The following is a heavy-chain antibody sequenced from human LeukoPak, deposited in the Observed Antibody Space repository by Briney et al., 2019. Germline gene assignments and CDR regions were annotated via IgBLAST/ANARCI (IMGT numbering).Heavy chain of an antibody. CDR2: IYYSGST. J-gene: IGHJ4*02. CDR3: ASHELVVGPITIFGVVIQAGNYFDY. D-gene: IGHD3-3*01. Sequence: NPSETLSLTCTVSGGSISSSSYYWGWIRQPPGKGLEWIGSIYYSGSTYYNPSLKSRVAISVDTSKNQFSLKLRSVTAADTAVYYCASHELVVGPITIFGVVIQAGNYFDYWGQGTLVTVSS. CDR1: GGSISSSSYY. V-gene: IGHV4-39*01.